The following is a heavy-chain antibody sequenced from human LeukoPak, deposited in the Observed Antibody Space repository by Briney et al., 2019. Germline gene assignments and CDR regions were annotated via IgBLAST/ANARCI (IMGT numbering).Heavy chain of an antibody. CDR1: GYTFTGYY. Sequence: GASVEVSCKASGYTFTGYYMHWVRQAPGQGLEWMGWINPNSGGTNYAQKFQGRVTMTRDTSISTAYMELSRLRSDDTAVYYCAREVVTMVRGAMDVWGKGTTVTISS. D-gene: IGHD3-10*01. J-gene: IGHJ6*03. V-gene: IGHV1-2*02. CDR2: INPNSGGT. CDR3: AREVVTMVRGAMDV.